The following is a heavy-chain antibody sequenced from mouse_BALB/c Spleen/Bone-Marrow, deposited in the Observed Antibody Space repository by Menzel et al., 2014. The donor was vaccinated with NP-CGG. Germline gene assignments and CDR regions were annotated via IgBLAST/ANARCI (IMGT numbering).Heavy chain of an antibody. CDR3: ARNYGYGKSFAY. J-gene: IGHJ3*01. D-gene: IGHD2-2*01. CDR1: GFNIKDTY. Sequence: EVMLVESGAELVKPGASVKLSCTASGFNIKDTYMHWVKQRPEQGLEWIGRIDPANGNTKYDPKFQGKATITADTSSNTACLQLSSLTSEDTAVYYCARNYGYGKSFAYWGQGTLVTVSA. V-gene: IGHV14-3*02. CDR2: IDPANGNT.